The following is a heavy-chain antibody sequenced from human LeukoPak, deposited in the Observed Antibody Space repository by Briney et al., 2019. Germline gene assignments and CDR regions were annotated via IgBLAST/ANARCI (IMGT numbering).Heavy chain of an antibody. V-gene: IGHV3-30*03. Sequence: GGSLRLSCAASGFTFSSYGMHWVRQAPGKGLEWVAVISYDGSNKYYADSVKGRFTISRDNSKNTLYLQMNSLRAEDTAVYYCARRPGVPFSDYWGQGTLVTVSS. D-gene: IGHD3-10*01. CDR3: ARRPGVPFSDY. J-gene: IGHJ4*02. CDR2: ISYDGSNK. CDR1: GFTFSSYG.